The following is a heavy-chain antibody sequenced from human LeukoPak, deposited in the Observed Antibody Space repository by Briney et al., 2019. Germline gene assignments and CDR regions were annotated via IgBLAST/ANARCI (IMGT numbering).Heavy chain of an antibody. CDR1: GFTFSNYW. V-gene: IGHV3-7*03. D-gene: IGHD2-2*01. Sequence: PGGSLRLSCAASGFTFSNYWTTWVRQAPGKGLEWVANIKEDGSEKYYVDSVKGRFTISRDNAKNSLYLQMNSPRVEDTAVYYCARGAYQLEHWGQGTLVTVSS. CDR2: IKEDGSEK. J-gene: IGHJ4*02. CDR3: ARGAYQLEH.